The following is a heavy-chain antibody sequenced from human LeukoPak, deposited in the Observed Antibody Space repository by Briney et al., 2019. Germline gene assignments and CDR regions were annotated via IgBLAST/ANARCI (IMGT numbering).Heavy chain of an antibody. Sequence: PGGSLRLSCAASGFTFSSYRMHCARQAPGKGLEWVAFIRYDGSNKYYADSVKGRFTISRDHSKNTLYLQMNSLRAEDTACYYCAKPVARTSYGYSETDYWGQGTLVTVSS. D-gene: IGHD5-18*01. CDR2: IRYDGSNK. V-gene: IGHV3-30*02. CDR3: AKPVARTSYGYSETDY. CDR1: GFTFSSYR. J-gene: IGHJ4*02.